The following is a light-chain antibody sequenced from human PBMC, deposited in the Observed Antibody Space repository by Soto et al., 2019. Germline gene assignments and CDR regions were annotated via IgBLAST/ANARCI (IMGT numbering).Light chain of an antibody. V-gene: IGKV4-1*01. CDR1: QSVLYNSNNKNY. CDR2: WAS. J-gene: IGKJ2*01. Sequence: DIVMTQSPDSLAVSLGERATINCKSSQSVLYNSNNKNYLAWYQQKPGQPPKLLIYWASTRESGVPDRFSGSGSGTDFTPNISSLQGEGGAVYYCHQYYNTPPYTFGQGTKLEIK. CDR3: HQYYNTPPYT.